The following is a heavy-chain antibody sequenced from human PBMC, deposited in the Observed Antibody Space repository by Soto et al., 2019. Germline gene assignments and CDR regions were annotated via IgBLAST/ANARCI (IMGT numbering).Heavy chain of an antibody. D-gene: IGHD3-22*01. CDR2: ISGSGGST. CDR3: AKDFTGQMGSSVYFKAYYYYLIDF. CDR1: GFTFSSYA. V-gene: IGHV3-23*01. J-gene: IGHJ6*02. Sequence: GGSLRLSCAASGFTFSSYAMSWVRQAPGKGLEWVSAISGSGGSTYYADSVKGRFTISRDNSKNTLYLQMNSLRAEDTAVYYCAKDFTGQMGSSVYFKAYYYYLIDFRGQRTTVPVS.